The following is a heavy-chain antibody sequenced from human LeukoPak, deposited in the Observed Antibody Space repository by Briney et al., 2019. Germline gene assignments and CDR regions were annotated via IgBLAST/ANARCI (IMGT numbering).Heavy chain of an antibody. Sequence: ASVKVSCKASGYTFTSYGISWVRQAPGQGLEWMGWISAYNGNTNYAQKLQGRVTMTTDTSTSTAYMELRSLRSDDTAVYYCARYIAVASGNYYYYMDVWGKGTTVTVSS. V-gene: IGHV1-18*01. CDR1: GYTFTSYG. J-gene: IGHJ6*03. CDR3: ARYIAVASGNYYYYMDV. CDR2: ISAYNGNT. D-gene: IGHD6-19*01.